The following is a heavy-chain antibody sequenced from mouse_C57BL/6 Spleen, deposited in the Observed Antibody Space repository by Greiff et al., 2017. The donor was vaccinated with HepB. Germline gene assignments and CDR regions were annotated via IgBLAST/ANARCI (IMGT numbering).Heavy chain of an antibody. CDR3: AREGDYDYWYYFDD. D-gene: IGHD2-4*01. CDR1: GYSITSGYN. V-gene: IGHV3-6*01. J-gene: IGHJ2*01. CDR2: ISYDGSN. Sequence: ESGPGLVKPSQSLSLTCSVTGYSITSGYNWNWIRQFPGNKLEWMGYISYDGSNNYNPSLKNRISITRDTSKNQFFLQLNSVTTEDTATYYCAREGDYDYWYYFDDWGKGTTLTVSS.